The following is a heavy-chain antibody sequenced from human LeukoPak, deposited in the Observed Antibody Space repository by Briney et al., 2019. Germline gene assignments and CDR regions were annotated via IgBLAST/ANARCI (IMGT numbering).Heavy chain of an antibody. D-gene: IGHD6-13*01. Sequence: PGGSPRLSCAASGFSVSNNYMIWVRQAPGKGLEWVSVIYSGGTTHYADSVKGRFTISRDNSKNTLSLQMNSLRAEDTAVYFCARMNSLHYSSRWFIDYWGQGTLVTVSS. CDR1: GFSVSNNY. J-gene: IGHJ4*02. V-gene: IGHV3-53*01. CDR2: IYSGGTT. CDR3: ARMNSLHYSSRWFIDY.